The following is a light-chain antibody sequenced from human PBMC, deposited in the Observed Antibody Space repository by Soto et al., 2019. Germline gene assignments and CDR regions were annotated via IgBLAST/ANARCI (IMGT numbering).Light chain of an antibody. J-gene: IGKJ2*01. CDR1: QSVWNSY. Sequence: EIVLTQSPGTLSLSPGERATLSCRASQSVWNSYLAWYQQKPGQAPRLLIYGASTRATGIPDRFSGSGSGKDFTLAINRLEPEDFAVYYCQQYGSSPFTFGPGSKLEIK. CDR3: QQYGSSPFT. V-gene: IGKV3-20*01. CDR2: GAS.